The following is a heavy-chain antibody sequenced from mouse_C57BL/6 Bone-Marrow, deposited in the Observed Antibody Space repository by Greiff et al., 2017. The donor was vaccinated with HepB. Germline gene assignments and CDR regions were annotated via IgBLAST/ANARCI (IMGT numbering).Heavy chain of an antibody. J-gene: IGHJ1*03. CDR2: IYPRSGNT. D-gene: IGHD1-1*01. V-gene: IGHV1-81*01. Sequence: VKLQQSGAELARPGASVKLSCKASGYTFTSYGISWVKQRTGQGLEWIGEIYPRSGNTYYNEKFKGKATLTADKSSSTAYMELRSLTSEDSAVYYCARSLYYGSSYWYFDVWGTGTTVTVSS. CDR1: GYTFTSYG. CDR3: ARSLYYGSSYWYFDV.